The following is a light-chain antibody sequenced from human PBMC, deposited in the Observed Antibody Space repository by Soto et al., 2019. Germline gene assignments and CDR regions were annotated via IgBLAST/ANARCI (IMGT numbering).Light chain of an antibody. Sequence: EIVMTQSPATLSVSPGERATLSCRASQSVSSNSAWYQQKPGQAPRLLIYGASTRATGIPARFSGSGSGTEFTLTISSLQSEDFAVYYCQQYNNWPLTFGGGNKVEIK. CDR1: QSVSSN. CDR3: QQYNNWPLT. V-gene: IGKV3-15*01. J-gene: IGKJ4*01. CDR2: GAS.